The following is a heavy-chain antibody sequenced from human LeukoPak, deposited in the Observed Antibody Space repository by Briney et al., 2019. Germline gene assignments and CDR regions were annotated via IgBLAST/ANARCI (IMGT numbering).Heavy chain of an antibody. Sequence: PGGSLRLSCAASGFTFSSYWMHWVRQAPGKGLVWVSRINSDGSSTSYADSVKGRFTISRDNAENTLYLQMNSLRAEDTAVYYCATARLRWYYFDYWGQGTLVTVSS. D-gene: IGHD4-23*01. CDR3: ATARLRWYYFDY. CDR2: INSDGSST. J-gene: IGHJ4*02. V-gene: IGHV3-74*01. CDR1: GFTFSSYW.